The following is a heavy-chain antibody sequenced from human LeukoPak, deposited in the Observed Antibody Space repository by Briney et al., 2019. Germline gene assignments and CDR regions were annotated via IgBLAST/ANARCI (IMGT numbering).Heavy chain of an antibody. CDR1: GYTFTGYY. V-gene: IGHV1-2*02. Sequence: ASVKVSCKASGYTFTGYYMHWVRQAPGQGLEWMGWINPNSGGTNYAQKFQGRVTMTRDTSISTAYMELSRLRSDDTAVYYCATYSGSYQIDYYYYYYMDVWGKGTTVTVSS. D-gene: IGHD1-26*01. J-gene: IGHJ6*03. CDR2: INPNSGGT. CDR3: ATYSGSYQIDYYYYYYMDV.